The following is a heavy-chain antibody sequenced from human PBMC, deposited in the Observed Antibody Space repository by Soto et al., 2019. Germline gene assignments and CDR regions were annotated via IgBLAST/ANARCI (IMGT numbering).Heavy chain of an antibody. D-gene: IGHD4-17*01. Sequence: PGGSLRLSCAASGFSFSTYGMHWVRQAPGKGLEWVAFISNDGSGGSTYYADAVKGRFTISRDNSKNTLYLQMNSLRAEDTAVYYCAKRTVGWYFDLWGRGTLVTVSS. CDR1: GFSFSTYG. J-gene: IGHJ2*01. CDR3: AKRTVGWYFDL. CDR2: ISNDGSGGST. V-gene: IGHV3-30*18.